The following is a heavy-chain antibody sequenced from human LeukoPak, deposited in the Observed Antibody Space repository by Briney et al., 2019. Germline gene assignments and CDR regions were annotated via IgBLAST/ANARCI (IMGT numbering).Heavy chain of an antibody. CDR1: GFTFSSYW. CDR2: INSDGSST. V-gene: IGHV3-74*01. J-gene: IGHJ5*02. D-gene: IGHD4-11*01. CDR3: ARECLIYSNYGGWFDP. Sequence: GGSLRLSCAASGFTFSSYWMHWVRQAPGKGLVWVSRINSDGSSTSYADSVKGRFTISRGNAKNTLYLQMTSLRAEDTAVYSCARECLIYSNYGGWFDPWGQGTLVTVSS.